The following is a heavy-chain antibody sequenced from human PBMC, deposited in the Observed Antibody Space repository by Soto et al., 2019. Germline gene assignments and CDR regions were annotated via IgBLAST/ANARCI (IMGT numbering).Heavy chain of an antibody. J-gene: IGHJ5*02. V-gene: IGHV3-23*01. Sequence: SLRLSCAASVFTFTSYAMSWVRQAPGKGLERVAAISGSGGSTYYADSVKGRFTISRHNTKNTLYLQMNSLRAEDTAVYYCAKVAKVTFGFDPWGQGTLVTGSS. D-gene: IGHD4-17*01. CDR2: ISGSGGST. CDR3: AKVAKVTFGFDP. CDR1: VFTFTSYA.